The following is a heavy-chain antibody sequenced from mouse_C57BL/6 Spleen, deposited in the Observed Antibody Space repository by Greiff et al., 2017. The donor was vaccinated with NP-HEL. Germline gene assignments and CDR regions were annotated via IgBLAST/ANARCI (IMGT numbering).Heavy chain of an antibody. V-gene: IGHV1-50*01. Sequence: QVQLKESGAELVKPGASVKLSCKASGYTFTSYWMQWVKQRPGQGLEWIGEIDPSDSSTNYNQKFKGKATLTVDTSSSTAYMQLSSLTSEYSAVYYCAREELGDYWGKGTTLTVSS. D-gene: IGHD4-1*01. CDR1: GYTFTSYW. CDR2: IDPSDSST. CDR3: AREELGDY. J-gene: IGHJ2*01.